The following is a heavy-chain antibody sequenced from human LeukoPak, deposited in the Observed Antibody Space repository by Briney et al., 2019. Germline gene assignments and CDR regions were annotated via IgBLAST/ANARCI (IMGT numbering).Heavy chain of an antibody. Sequence: SETLSLTCTVSGGSISSSSYYWGWIRQPPGKGLEWVGTIYYSGTTYYNPSLKSRVTISVDTSKNQFSLKLSSVTAADTAVYYRARVGYSGYDNRGSFDYWGQGTLVTVSS. D-gene: IGHD5-12*01. CDR3: ARVGYSGYDNRGSFDY. CDR2: IYYSGTT. J-gene: IGHJ4*02. V-gene: IGHV4-39*07. CDR1: GGSISSSSYY.